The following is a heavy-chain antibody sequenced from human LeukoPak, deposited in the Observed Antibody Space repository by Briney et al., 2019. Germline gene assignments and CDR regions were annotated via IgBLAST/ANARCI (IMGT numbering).Heavy chain of an antibody. V-gene: IGHV3-66*01. D-gene: IGHD6-13*01. CDR2: IYSGGST. CDR1: GFTVSSNY. Sequence: PGGSLRLSCAASGFTVSSNYMSWVRQAPGKGLEWVSVIYSGGSTYYADSVKGRFTISRDNSKNTLYLQMNSLRAEDTAVYYCAKLRIAAASYYMDVWGKGTTVTISS. J-gene: IGHJ6*03. CDR3: AKLRIAAASYYMDV.